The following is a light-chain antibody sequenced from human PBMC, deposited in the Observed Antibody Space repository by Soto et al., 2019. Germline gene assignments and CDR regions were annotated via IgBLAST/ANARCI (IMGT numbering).Light chain of an antibody. CDR3: QQYTSSPRA. Sequence: EILLTQSTGTLSLSPGERATLSCRASQSVSSSYLAWYQQKPGQAPRLLIYGASSRATGIPDRFSGSGSGTDYTLTISRLEPEDFALYYCQQYTSSPRAFGQVSKVDIK. CDR2: GAS. CDR1: QSVSSSY. V-gene: IGKV3-20*01. J-gene: IGKJ1*01.